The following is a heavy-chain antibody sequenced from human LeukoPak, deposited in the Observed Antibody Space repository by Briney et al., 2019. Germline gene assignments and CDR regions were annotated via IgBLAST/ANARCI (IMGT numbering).Heavy chain of an antibody. D-gene: IGHD5-18*01. CDR2: ITWNSDTI. V-gene: IGHV3-9*01. CDR1: GFTFDDYV. J-gene: IGHJ4*02. CDR3: ARSGRGYSLSWGYFDY. Sequence: GGSLRLSCAASGFTFDDYVMHWVRHAPGKGLEWVSGITWNSDTIAYADSVKGRFTISRDNAKNSLYLQMNSLRADDTALYYCARSGRGYSLSWGYFDYWGQGTLVTVSS.